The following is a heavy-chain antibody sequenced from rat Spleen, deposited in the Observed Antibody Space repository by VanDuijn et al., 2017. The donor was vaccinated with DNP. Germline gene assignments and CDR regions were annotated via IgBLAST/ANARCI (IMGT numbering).Heavy chain of an antibody. CDR1: GFTFSDYN. CDR3: TRDLHFGYNYAFDY. Sequence: EVQLVESGGGFVQPGRSLKISCAASGFTFSDYNMAWVRQAPKKGLEWVATIIYDGRNTYYRDSVKGRFTISRDNARSILYLQMDSLRSEDTAAYYCTRDLHFGYNYAFDYWGQGVVVSVSS. D-gene: IGHD1-4*01. J-gene: IGHJ2*01. CDR2: IIYDGRNT. V-gene: IGHV5-7*01.